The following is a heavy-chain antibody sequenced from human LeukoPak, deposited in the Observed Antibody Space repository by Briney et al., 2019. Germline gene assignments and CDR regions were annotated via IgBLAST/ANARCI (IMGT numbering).Heavy chain of an antibody. Sequence: SVKVSCMASGVPLNRCAMQSVRQARGQRLEWIGWIVVGSGNANYAQKFQERVTITRDMATSTAYMEMSSRRSEDTAMYYCAALSYCSGGSCRGYWGQGTLVTVSS. V-gene: IGHV1-58*02. J-gene: IGHJ4*02. CDR1: GVPLNRCA. CDR2: IVVGSGNA. CDR3: AALSYCSGGSCRGY. D-gene: IGHD2-15*01.